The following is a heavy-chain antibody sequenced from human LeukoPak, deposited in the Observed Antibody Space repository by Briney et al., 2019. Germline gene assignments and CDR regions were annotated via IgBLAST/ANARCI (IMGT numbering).Heavy chain of an antibody. Sequence: GASVKVSCKVSGYTLTELSMHWVRQAPGQGREWMGRINPNSGGTNYAQKFQGRVTMTRDTSISTAYMELRSLRSDDTAVYYCARDQPMIVDHTFDIWGQGTMVTVSS. J-gene: IGHJ3*02. CDR1: GYTLTELS. CDR2: INPNSGGT. CDR3: ARDQPMIVDHTFDI. V-gene: IGHV1-2*06. D-gene: IGHD3-22*01.